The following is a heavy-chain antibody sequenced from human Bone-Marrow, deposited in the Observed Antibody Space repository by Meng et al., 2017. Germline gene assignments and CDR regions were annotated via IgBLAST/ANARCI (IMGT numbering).Heavy chain of an antibody. Sequence: GSLRLSCTVSGGSISSSSYYWGWIRQPPGKGLEWIGSIYYSGSTYYNPSLKSRVTISVDTSKNQFSLKLSSVTAADTAVYYCARDQATVAGTIDYWGLGTLVTVSS. V-gene: IGHV4-39*07. CDR3: ARDQATVAGTIDY. J-gene: IGHJ4*02. CDR2: IYYSGST. CDR1: GGSISSSSYY. D-gene: IGHD6-19*01.